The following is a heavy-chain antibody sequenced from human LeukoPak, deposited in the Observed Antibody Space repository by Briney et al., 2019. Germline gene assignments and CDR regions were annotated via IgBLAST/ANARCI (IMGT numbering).Heavy chain of an antibody. V-gene: IGHV3-7*01. D-gene: IGHD1-26*01. J-gene: IGHJ5*02. CDR2: IKQDGSEK. Sequence: GGSLRLSCAASGFTFSSYWMAWVRQAPGKRPEWVANIKQDGSEKYYVDSVKGRFTISRDNAKNSLFLQMNSLRAEDTAMYYCARDKVVGATWFDPWGQGTLVTVSS. CDR1: GFTFSSYW. CDR3: ARDKVVGATWFDP.